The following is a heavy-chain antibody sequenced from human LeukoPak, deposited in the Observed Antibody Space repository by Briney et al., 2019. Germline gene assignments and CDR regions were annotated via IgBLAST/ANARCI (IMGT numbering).Heavy chain of an antibody. Sequence: PSLKSRVTISVDTSKNQFSLKLSSVTAADTAVYYCARQIWTTVTGYIDYWGQGTLVTVSS. J-gene: IGHJ4*02. CDR3: ARQIWTTVTGYIDY. D-gene: IGHD4-17*01. V-gene: IGHV4-59*08.